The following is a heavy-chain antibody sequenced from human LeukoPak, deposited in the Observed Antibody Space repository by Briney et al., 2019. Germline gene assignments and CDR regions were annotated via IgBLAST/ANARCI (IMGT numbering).Heavy chain of an antibody. Sequence: SETLSLTCTVSGGSISSYYWSWIRQPPGKGLEWIGYIYYSGSTNYNPSLKSRVTISVDTSKNQFSLKLSSVTAAAMVVYYCARSGGGTHYWRQGTLATVSS. CDR3: ARSGGGTHY. CDR1: GGSISSYY. J-gene: IGHJ4*02. V-gene: IGHV4-59*01. D-gene: IGHD3-16*01. CDR2: IYYSGST.